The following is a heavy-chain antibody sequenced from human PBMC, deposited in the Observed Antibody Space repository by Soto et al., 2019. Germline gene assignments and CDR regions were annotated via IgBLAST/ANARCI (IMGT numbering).Heavy chain of an antibody. D-gene: IGHD6-19*01. J-gene: IGHJ5*02. CDR3: ARVACSSGWYFA. V-gene: IGHV3-30-3*01. CDR2: ISYDGSNK. Sequence: QVQLVESGGGVVQPGRSLRLSCAASGFTFSSYAMHWVRQAPGKGLEWVAVISYDGSNKYYADSVKGRFTISRDNSKNTLYLQMNSLRAEDTAVYYGARVACSSGWYFAWCQGTLVTVSS. CDR1: GFTFSSYA.